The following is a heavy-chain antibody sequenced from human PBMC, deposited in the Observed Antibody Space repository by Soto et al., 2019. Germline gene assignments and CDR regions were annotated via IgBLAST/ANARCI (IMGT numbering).Heavy chain of an antibody. CDR2: ISDDGSNK. J-gene: IGHJ4*02. Sequence: QVQLVESGGGVVQPGRSLRLSCEASGFTFSSYAMHWVRQAPGKGLEWVAVISDDGSNKYYADSVKGRFTISRDNSKNTLYLQMNSLRAEDTAVYYCARLTGSTLGYWGQGTLVTVSS. V-gene: IGHV3-30-3*01. D-gene: IGHD6-13*01. CDR3: ARLTGSTLGY. CDR1: GFTFSSYA.